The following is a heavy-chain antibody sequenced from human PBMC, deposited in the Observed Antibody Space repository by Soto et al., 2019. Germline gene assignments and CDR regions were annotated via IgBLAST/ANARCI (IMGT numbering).Heavy chain of an antibody. Sequence: ASETLSLTCTVSGVSISSYYWSWIRQPPGKGLEWIGYIYDSGSTNYNPSLKRRVTISVDTSKNQFSLKLTSLTDADTAVYYCAAPPRYWGQGTLVTVSS. CDR2: IYDSGST. CDR1: GVSISSYY. J-gene: IGHJ4*02. CDR3: AAPPRY. V-gene: IGHV4-59*01. D-gene: IGHD6-6*01.